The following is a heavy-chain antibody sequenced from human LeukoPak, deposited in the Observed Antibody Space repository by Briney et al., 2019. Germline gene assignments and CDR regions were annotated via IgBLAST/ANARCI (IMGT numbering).Heavy chain of an antibody. Sequence: EPSETLSLTCAVYGGSFSGYYWSWIRQPPGKGLEWIGEINHSGSTNYNPSLKSRVTISVDTSKNQFSLKLSSVTAADTAVYYCARRQWLRPKTRYWYFDLWGRGTLVTVSS. CDR3: ARRQWLRPKTRYWYFDL. CDR2: INHSGST. CDR1: GGSFSGYY. V-gene: IGHV4-34*01. D-gene: IGHD5-12*01. J-gene: IGHJ2*01.